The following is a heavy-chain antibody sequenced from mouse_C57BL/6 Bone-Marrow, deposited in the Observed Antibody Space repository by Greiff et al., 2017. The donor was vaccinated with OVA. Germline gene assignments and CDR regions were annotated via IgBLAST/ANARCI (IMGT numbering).Heavy chain of an antibody. CDR3: ARSLFAWCAY. D-gene: IGHD6-1*01. Sequence: QVQLQQSGPELVKPGASVKISCKASGYSFTSYYIHWVKQRPGQGLEWIGWIYPGSGNTKYNEKFKGKATLTADTSSSTAYMQLSSLTSEDSAVYYCARSLFAWCAYWGQGTLVTVSA. V-gene: IGHV1-66*01. CDR2: IYPGSGNT. CDR1: GYSFTSYY. J-gene: IGHJ3*01.